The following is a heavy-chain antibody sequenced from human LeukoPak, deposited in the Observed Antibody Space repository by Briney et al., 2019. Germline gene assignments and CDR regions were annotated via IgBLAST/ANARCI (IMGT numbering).Heavy chain of an antibody. D-gene: IGHD2-2*02. CDR1: GFTFSSYG. Sequence: GGSLRLSCAASGFTFSSYGMHWVRQAPGKGLEWVAVISYDGSNKYYADSVKGRFTISRDNSKNTLYLQMNSLRAEDTAVYYCAKIGCSSTSCYTAPTDMDVWGKGTTVTVSS. CDR3: AKIGCSSTSCYTAPTDMDV. CDR2: ISYDGSNK. J-gene: IGHJ6*03. V-gene: IGHV3-30*18.